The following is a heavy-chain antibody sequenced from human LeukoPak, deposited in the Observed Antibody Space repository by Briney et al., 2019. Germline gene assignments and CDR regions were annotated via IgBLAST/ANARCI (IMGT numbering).Heavy chain of an antibody. D-gene: IGHD6-19*01. CDR2: ITPIFGTT. CDR3: TVGSGWGPGYFHH. J-gene: IGHJ1*01. CDR1: GGTFRSNS. Sequence: GASVKVSCKASGGTFRSNSISWVRQAPGQGLEWMGGITPIFGTTNYAQKFQDRATITADKSTNTGYMELSSLRSEDTAVYYCTVGSGWGPGYFHHWGQGTLVIVSS. V-gene: IGHV1-69*06.